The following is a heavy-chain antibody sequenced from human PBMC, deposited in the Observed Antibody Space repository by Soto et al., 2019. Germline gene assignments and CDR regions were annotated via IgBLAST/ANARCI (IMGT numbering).Heavy chain of an antibody. D-gene: IGHD3-3*01. CDR1: GFTFSSCA. CDR2: ISGSGGST. Sequence: GGSLRLSCAASGFTFSSCAMSWVRQAPGKGLEWVSAISGSGGSTYYADSVKGRFTISRDNSRNTLYLQVNGLRAEDTAVYYCAKDFYPGAGPDYWGQGTLVTVS. CDR3: AKDFYPGAGPDY. V-gene: IGHV3-23*01. J-gene: IGHJ4*02.